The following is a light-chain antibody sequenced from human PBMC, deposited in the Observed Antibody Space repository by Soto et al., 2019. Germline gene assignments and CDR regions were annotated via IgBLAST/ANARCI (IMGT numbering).Light chain of an antibody. V-gene: IGKV3-20*01. CDR1: QSVSSSY. CDR2: GAS. Sequence: EVVLTQSPGTLSLSPGERATLSCRASQSVSSSYLAWYQQKPGQAPRLLIYGASSRATGIPDRFSGSGSGTDFTVTISRLEPEDFAVYYCQQSYSSPITFGQGTRREIK. J-gene: IGKJ5*01. CDR3: QQSYSSPIT.